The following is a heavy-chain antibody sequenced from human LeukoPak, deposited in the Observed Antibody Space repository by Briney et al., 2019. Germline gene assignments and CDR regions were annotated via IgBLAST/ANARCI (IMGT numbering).Heavy chain of an antibody. D-gene: IGHD7-27*01. CDR1: GFSFSSYA. CDR3: AIDPNWGTHS. V-gene: IGHV3-30-3*01. J-gene: IGHJ4*02. CDR2: ISRDGSDT. Sequence: GGSLRLSCAASGFSFSSYAMFWVRQAPGKGLEWVTIISRDGSDTFYADSVRGRFTISRDNSKNALYLQMNSLRVEDTAVYYCAIDPNWGTHSWGQGVLVTVSS.